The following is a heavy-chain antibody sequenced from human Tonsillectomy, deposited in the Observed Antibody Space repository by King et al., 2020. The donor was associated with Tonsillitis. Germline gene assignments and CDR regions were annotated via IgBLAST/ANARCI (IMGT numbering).Heavy chain of an antibody. Sequence: QLVQSGAEVKKPGSSVKVSCKASGGTFSSYAISWVRQAPGQGLEWMGGIIPIFGTANYAQKFQGRVTITADESTSTAYMELSSLRSEDTAVYYCARESTYYDYVWGSYRSYAFDIWGQGTMVTVSS. CDR3: ARESTYYDYVWGSYRSYAFDI. J-gene: IGHJ3*02. D-gene: IGHD3-16*02. V-gene: IGHV1-69*01. CDR1: GGTFSSYA. CDR2: IIPIFGTA.